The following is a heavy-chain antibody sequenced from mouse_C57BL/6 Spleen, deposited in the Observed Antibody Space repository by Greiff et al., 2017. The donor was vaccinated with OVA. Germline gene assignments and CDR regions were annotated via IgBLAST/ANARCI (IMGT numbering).Heavy chain of an antibody. CDR3: ARTYYGSSYWYFDV. Sequence: VQLQQSGPELVKPGASVKISCKASGYTFTDYYMNWVKQSHGKSLEWIGDINPNNGGTSYNQKFKGKATLTVDKSSSTAYMGLRSLTSEDSAVYYCARTYYGSSYWYFDVWGTGTTVTVSS. V-gene: IGHV1-26*01. D-gene: IGHD1-1*01. CDR1: GYTFTDYY. CDR2: INPNNGGT. J-gene: IGHJ1*03.